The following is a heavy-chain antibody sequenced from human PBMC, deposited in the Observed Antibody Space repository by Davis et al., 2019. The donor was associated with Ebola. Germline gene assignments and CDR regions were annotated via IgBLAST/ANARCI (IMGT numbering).Heavy chain of an antibody. Sequence: PGGSLRLSCAASGFTFSSYAMSWVRQAPGKGLEWVSAISGSGGSTYYADSVKGRFTISRDNSKNTPYLQMNSLRAEDTAVYYCAKAPELYYYDSSGYSLGHYFDYWGQGTLVTVPS. CDR2: ISGSGGST. CDR1: GFTFSSYA. CDR3: AKAPELYYYDSSGYSLGHYFDY. V-gene: IGHV3-23*01. D-gene: IGHD3-22*01. J-gene: IGHJ4*02.